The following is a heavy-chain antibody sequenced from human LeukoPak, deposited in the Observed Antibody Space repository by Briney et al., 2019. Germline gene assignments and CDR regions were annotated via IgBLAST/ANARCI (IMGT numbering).Heavy chain of an antibody. V-gene: IGHV4-31*03. CDR1: GGSISSGGYY. D-gene: IGHD3-10*01. J-gene: IGHJ6*02. CDR2: IYFSGST. CDR3: ARAVVVRGPYGMDV. Sequence: PSETLSLTCTVSGGSISSGGYYWSWIRQHPGKGLEWIGYIYFSGSTYYNPSLKSRVTISVDTSKNQFSLKLSSVTAADTAVYYCARAVVVRGPYGMDVWGQGTTVTVS.